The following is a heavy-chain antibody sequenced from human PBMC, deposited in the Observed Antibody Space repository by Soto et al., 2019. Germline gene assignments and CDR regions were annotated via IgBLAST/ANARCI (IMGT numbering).Heavy chain of an antibody. J-gene: IGHJ5*02. CDR2: ISSSSRYL. CDR1: GFTFSSYG. V-gene: IGHV3-21*01. Sequence: GGSLRLSCVASGFTFSSYGMSWVRQAPGKGLEWVSYISSSSRYLYYADSVRGRFTISRDNAKESLDLQMSSLRVEDTAGYYCVGSLYCPTGVCCSFCGGASSSPPWCGRWRQGTLGAVAS. D-gene: IGHD2-8*01. CDR3: VGSLYCPTGVCCSFCGGASSSPPWCGR.